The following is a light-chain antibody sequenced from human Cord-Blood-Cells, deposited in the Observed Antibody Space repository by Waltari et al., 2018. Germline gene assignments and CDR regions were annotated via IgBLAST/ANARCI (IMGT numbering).Light chain of an antibody. CDR3: QSYDSSLSGSV. J-gene: IGLJ3*02. CDR1: SSNIGAGYD. CDR2: GNS. V-gene: IGLV1-40*01. Sequence: QSVLTQPPSVSGAPGQRVTISCTGSSSNIGAGYDVPWSQQLPGPAPKPLIYGNSSRPSGVPDRFSGSESGTSASLAITGLQAEDEADYYCQSYDSSLSGSVFGGGTKLTVL.